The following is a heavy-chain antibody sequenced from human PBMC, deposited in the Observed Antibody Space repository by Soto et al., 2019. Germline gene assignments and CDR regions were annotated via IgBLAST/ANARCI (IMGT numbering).Heavy chain of an antibody. Sequence: ASETLSLTCTVSGGSISSSSYYWGWIRQPPGKGLEWIGSIYYSGSTYYNPSLKSRVTMTRDTSTSTVYMELSSLRSEDTAVYYCAMGAADAFDIWGQGTMVTVSS. V-gene: IGHV4-39*07. CDR3: AMGAADAFDI. J-gene: IGHJ3*02. CDR1: GGSISSSSYY. CDR2: IYYSGST. D-gene: IGHD3-16*01.